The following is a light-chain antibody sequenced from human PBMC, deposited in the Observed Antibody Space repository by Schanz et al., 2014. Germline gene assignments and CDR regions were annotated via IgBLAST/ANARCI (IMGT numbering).Light chain of an antibody. V-gene: IGLV2-23*01. CDR2: EGS. CDR3: CSYAGSVL. J-gene: IGLJ2*01. CDR1: SSDVGSYNL. Sequence: QSALTQPASVSGSPGQSITISCTGTSSDVGSYNLVSWYQQHPGKAPKLMICEGSKRPSGVSNRFSGSRSGNTASLTISGLQAEDEADYYCCSYAGSVLFGGGTKLTVL.